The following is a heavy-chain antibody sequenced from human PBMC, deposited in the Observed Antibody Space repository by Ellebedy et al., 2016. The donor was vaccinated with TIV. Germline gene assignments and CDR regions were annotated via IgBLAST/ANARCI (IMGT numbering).Heavy chain of an antibody. J-gene: IGHJ6*02. CDR2: INSDGSTT. Sequence: PGGSLRLSCAASGFTFSNYWMHWVRQAPGKWLVWVSRINSDGSTTSYADSVKGRFTISRDNARNTLYLQMNSLRAEDTAVYYCARGNYYGMDVWGQGTTVTVSS. V-gene: IGHV3-74*01. CDR1: GFTFSNYW. CDR3: ARGNYYGMDV.